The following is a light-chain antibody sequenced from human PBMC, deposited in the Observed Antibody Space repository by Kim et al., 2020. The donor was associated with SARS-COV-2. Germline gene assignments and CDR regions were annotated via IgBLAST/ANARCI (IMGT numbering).Light chain of an antibody. J-gene: IGKJ5*01. CDR2: GAS. CDR3: QQYSSSPIT. CDR1: QSVSNNY. V-gene: IGKV3-20*01. Sequence: EIVLTQSPGTLSLSPGERATLSCRASQSVSNNYLAWYQQKPGQAPRLLIYGASGRATGIPDRFTGSGSGTVFTLTISRLEPEDFAVYYCQQYSSSPITFGQGTRLEIK.